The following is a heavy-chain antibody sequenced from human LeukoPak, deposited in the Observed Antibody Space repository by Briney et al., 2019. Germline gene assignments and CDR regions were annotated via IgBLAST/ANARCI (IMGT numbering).Heavy chain of an antibody. CDR1: GYTFTGYY. CDR2: INPNSGGT. CDR3: ARDPLGYRIRYIDY. Sequence: GASVKVSCKASGYTFTGYYMHWVRQAPGQGLEWMGWINPNSGGTNYAQKFQGRVTMTRDTSISTAYMELSRLRSDDTAVYYCARDPLGYRIRYIDYWGQGTLVTVSS. J-gene: IGHJ4*02. D-gene: IGHD1-14*01. V-gene: IGHV1-2*02.